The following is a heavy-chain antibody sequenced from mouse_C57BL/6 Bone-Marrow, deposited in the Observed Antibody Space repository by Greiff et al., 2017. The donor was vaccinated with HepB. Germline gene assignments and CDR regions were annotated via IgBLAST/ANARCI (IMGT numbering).Heavy chain of an antibody. J-gene: IGHJ4*01. CDR2: ISYDGSN. CDR1: GYSITSGYY. D-gene: IGHD1-1*01. CDR3: ARDYGSCAMDY. V-gene: IGHV3-6*01. Sequence: ESGPGLLKPSQSLSLTCSVTGYSITSGYYWNWIRQFPGNKLEWMGYISYDGSNNYNPSLKNRISITRDTSKNQFFLKLNSVTTEDTATYYCARDYGSCAMDYWGQGTSVTVSS.